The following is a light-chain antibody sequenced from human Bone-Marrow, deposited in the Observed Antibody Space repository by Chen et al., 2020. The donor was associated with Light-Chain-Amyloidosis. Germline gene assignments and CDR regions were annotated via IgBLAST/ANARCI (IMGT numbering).Light chain of an antibody. V-gene: IGKV3-15*01. J-gene: IGKJ4*01. CDR3: QQYNNWPPLT. CDR2: GAS. Sequence: EIVMTQSPATLSVSPGERATLSCRASQSVSSNLAWYQQKPGQAPRPLIYGASTRATGIPARFSGSGSGTEFTLTISSLQSEDFAVYYCQQYNNWPPLTVGGGTKVEIK. CDR1: QSVSSN.